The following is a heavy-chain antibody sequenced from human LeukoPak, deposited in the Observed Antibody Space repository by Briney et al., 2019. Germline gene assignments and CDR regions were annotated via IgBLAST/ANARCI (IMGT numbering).Heavy chain of an antibody. CDR1: GFTFSSYA. CDR2: ISGSGGST. J-gene: IGHJ4*02. V-gene: IGHV3-23*01. D-gene: IGHD3-22*01. CDR3: AKDSQASSGYYLDY. Sequence: TGGSLRLSCAASGFTFSSYAMSWVRQAPGKGLEWVSAISGSGGSTYYADSVKGRFTISRDNSKNTLYLQMNSLRAEDTAVYYCAKDSQASSGYYLDYWGQGTLVTVSS.